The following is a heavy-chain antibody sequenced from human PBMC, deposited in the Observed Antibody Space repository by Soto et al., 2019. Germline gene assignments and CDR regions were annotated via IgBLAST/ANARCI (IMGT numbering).Heavy chain of an antibody. CDR3: VIAAYTSMATPSFDP. V-gene: IGHV1-18*04. D-gene: IGHD3-16*01. J-gene: IGHJ5*02. CDR2: ISAYNGNT. CDR1: GYTFTSYG. Sequence: QVQLVQSGAEVKKPGASVKVSCKASGYTFTSYGISWVRQAPGQGLEWMGWISAYNGNTNYAQKLQGRVTMTTDTSSSTAYMELRRLRSDDTAVDYCVIAAYTSMATPSFDPWGKGTLVTVSS.